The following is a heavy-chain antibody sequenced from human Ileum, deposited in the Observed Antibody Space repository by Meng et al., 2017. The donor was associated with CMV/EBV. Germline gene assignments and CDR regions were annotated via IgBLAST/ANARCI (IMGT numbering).Heavy chain of an antibody. V-gene: IGHV1-18*01. CDR2: VSTYNGNT. CDR3: ARAGGNSLFDY. Sequence: QVQLVQSGAEVQKPGASVKVSCKASGYTFTNYGISWVRQAPGQGLEWMGWVSTYNGNTHYEQKLQGRVTMTTDRSTRTAYMELRSLRSDDTAVYYCARAGGNSLFDYLGRGTLVTVSS. J-gene: IGHJ4*02. CDR1: GYTFTNYG. D-gene: IGHD4-23*01.